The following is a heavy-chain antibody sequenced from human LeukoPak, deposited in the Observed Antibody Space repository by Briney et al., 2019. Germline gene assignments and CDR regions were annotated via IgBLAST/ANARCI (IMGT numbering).Heavy chain of an antibody. V-gene: IGHV4-39*01. CDR2: NYYSGST. Sequence: LENLSPPFTVSGGSISSSRFYWGWVPPPPRKGAGGGGGNYYSGSTYYNPSLKSRVTISVDTSKNQFSLKLSSVTAADTAVYYCARHEAYCGGDCYPDAFDIWGQGTMVTVSS. D-gene: IGHD2-21*02. J-gene: IGHJ3*02. CDR3: ARHEAYCGGDCYPDAFDI. CDR1: GGSISSSRFY.